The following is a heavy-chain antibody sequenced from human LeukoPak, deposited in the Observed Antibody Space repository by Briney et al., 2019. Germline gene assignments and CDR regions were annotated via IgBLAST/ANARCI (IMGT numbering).Heavy chain of an antibody. J-gene: IGHJ3*02. CDR3: AGDYALVGARAGGAFDI. CDR2: IYHSGST. Sequence: SETLSLTCTVSGYSISSGYYWGWIRQPPGKGLEWIGSIYHSGSTYYNPSLKSRVTISVDTSKNQFSLKLSSVTAADTAVYYCAGDYALVGARAGGAFDIWGQGTMVTVSS. D-gene: IGHD1-26*01. V-gene: IGHV4-38-2*02. CDR1: GYSISSGYY.